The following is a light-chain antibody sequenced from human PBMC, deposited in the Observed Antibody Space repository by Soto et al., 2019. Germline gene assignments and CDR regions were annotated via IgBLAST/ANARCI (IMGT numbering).Light chain of an antibody. J-gene: IGKJ4*01. Sequence: EIVMTQSPATLSVSPGERATLSCRASQSVSSNLAWYQQKPGQPPRLLIYDTSTRATDIPARFSGSGSGTEFTLTISSLQSEDFAVYFCQQYNNWPPLTFGGGTKVDIK. CDR2: DTS. CDR3: QQYNNWPPLT. V-gene: IGKV3-15*01. CDR1: QSVSSN.